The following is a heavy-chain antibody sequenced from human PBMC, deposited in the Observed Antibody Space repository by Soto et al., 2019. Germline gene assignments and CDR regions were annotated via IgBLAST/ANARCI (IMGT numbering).Heavy chain of an antibody. CDR1: GGSISSSSYY. CDR2: IYYSGST. Sequence: PSETLSLTCTVSGGSISSSSYYWGWIRQPPGKGLEWIGSIYYSGSTYYNPSLKSRVTISVDTSKNQFSLKLSSVTAADTAVYYCARGLWFGALYYYYGMDVWGQGTTVTSP. CDR3: ARGLWFGALYYYYGMDV. J-gene: IGHJ6*02. D-gene: IGHD3-10*01. V-gene: IGHV4-39*01.